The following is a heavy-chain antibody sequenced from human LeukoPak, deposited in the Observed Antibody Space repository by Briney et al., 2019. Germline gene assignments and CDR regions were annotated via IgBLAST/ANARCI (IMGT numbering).Heavy chain of an antibody. CDR1: GGSFSGYY. J-gene: IGHJ4*02. CDR3: ARGRLWGGYYFDY. CDR2: INHSGST. V-gene: IGHV4-34*01. Sequence: SETLSLTCAVYGGSFSGYYWSWIRQPPGKGLEWIGEINHSGSTNYNPSLKSRVTISVDTSKNQFSLELSSVTAADTAVYYCARGRLWGGYYFDYWGQGTLVTVSS. D-gene: IGHD3-10*01.